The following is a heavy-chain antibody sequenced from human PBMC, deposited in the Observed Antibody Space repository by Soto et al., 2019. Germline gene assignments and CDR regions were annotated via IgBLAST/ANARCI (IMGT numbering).Heavy chain of an antibody. CDR1: GYTFTSYG. CDR2: ISAYNGNT. CDR3: ARYSTHYCSSTSCYDYYYYGMDV. V-gene: IGHV1-18*04. D-gene: IGHD2-2*01. J-gene: IGHJ6*02. Sequence: AASVKVSCKASGYTFTSYGISWVRQAPGQGLEWMGWISAYNGNTNYAQKLQGRVTMTTDTSTSTAYMELRSLRSDDTAVYYCARYSTHYCSSTSCYDYYYYGMDVWGQGTTVTVSS.